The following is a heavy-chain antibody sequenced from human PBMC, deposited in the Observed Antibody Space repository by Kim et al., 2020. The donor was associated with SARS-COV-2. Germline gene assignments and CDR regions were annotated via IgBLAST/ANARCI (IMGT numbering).Heavy chain of an antibody. CDR1: GYTFTGYY. D-gene: IGHD6-13*01. J-gene: IGHJ4*02. CDR3: ARDPGYSSRGGYFDY. V-gene: IGHV1-2*06. Sequence: ASVKVSCKASGYTFTGYYMHWVRQAPGQGLEWMGRINPNSGGTNYAQKFQGRVTMTRDTSISTAYMELSRLRSDDTAVYYCARDPGYSSRGGYFDYWGQGTLVTVSS. CDR2: INPNSGGT.